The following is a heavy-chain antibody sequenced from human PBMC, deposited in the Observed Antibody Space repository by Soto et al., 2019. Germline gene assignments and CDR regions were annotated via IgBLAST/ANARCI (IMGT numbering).Heavy chain of an antibody. D-gene: IGHD3-22*01. J-gene: IGHJ4*02. CDR2: IDPSDSYT. CDR3: ARHISYYDSSGYPTPFDY. Sequence: FTSYWISWVRQMPGKGLEWMGRIDPSDSYTNYSPSFQGHVTISADKSISTAYLQWSSLKASDTAMYYCARHISYYDSSGYPTPFDYWGQGTLVTVSS. CDR1: FTSYW. V-gene: IGHV5-10-1*01.